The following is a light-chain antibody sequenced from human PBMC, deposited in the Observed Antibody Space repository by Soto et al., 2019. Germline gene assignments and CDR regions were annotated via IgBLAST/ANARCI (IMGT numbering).Light chain of an antibody. CDR3: QTWGTGIVV. V-gene: IGLV4-69*01. J-gene: IGLJ2*01. CDR2: VNSDGSH. CDR1: SGHSSYA. Sequence: QLVLTQSPSASASLGASVKLTCTLSSGHSSYAIAWHQQQPEKGPRFLMKVNSDGSHSKGDGIPDRFSGSSSGAERYLTSSSLQSEDEADYYCQTWGTGIVVFGGGTQLTVL.